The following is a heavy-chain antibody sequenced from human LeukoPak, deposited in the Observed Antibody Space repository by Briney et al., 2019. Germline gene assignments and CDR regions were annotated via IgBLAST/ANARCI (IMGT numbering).Heavy chain of an antibody. D-gene: IGHD6-19*01. V-gene: IGHV3-7*01. CDR2: IKQDGSEK. CDR3: ARSLRVAVAASY. J-gene: IGHJ4*02. CDR1: GFTFSSYW. Sequence: PGGSLRLSCVASGFTFSSYWMSWVRQAPGKGLEWVANIKQDGSEKYYVDSLKVRFTISRDNAKNSLYLQMNSLTAEDTAIYYCARSLRVAVAASYWGQGTLVTVSS.